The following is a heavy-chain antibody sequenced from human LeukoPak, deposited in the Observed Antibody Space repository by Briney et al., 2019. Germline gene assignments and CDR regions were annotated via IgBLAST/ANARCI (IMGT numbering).Heavy chain of an antibody. CDR1: GFTFSSYA. Sequence: GGSLRLSCAASGFTFSSYAMSWVRQAPGKGLEWVSAISGSGGSTYYADSVKGRFTISRDNSKNTLYLQMNSLRAEDTAVYYCAKLTGSSGYLAYMDVWGKGTTVTVSS. D-gene: IGHD3-22*01. V-gene: IGHV3-23*01. CDR2: ISGSGGST. CDR3: AKLTGSSGYLAYMDV. J-gene: IGHJ6*03.